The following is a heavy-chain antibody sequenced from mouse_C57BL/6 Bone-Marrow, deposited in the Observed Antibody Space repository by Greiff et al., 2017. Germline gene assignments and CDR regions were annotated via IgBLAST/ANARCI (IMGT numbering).Heavy chain of an antibody. Sequence: EVHLVESGGGLVQPGGSLKLSCAASGFTFSDYGMAWVRQAPRKGPEWVAFISNLAYCIYYADTVTGRFTISRENDKNTLYLEMSSLRSEYTAMYYCARIGKVDGNYPHLYFDVWGTGTTVTVSS. V-gene: IGHV5-15*01. J-gene: IGHJ1*03. CDR3: ARIGKVDGNYPHLYFDV. CDR1: GFTFSDYG. D-gene: IGHD2-1*01. CDR2: ISNLAYCI.